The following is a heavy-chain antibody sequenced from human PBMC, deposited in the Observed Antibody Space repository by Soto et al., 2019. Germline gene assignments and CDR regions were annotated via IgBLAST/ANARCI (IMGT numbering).Heavy chain of an antibody. D-gene: IGHD1-26*01. CDR3: VREGALGNFEY. CDR2: IYHSGST. Sequence: SETLSLTCTVTGASFSRGDYYWSWIRQHPGKGLEWIGFIYHSGSTSYNPSLQSRVFISLDMSENQFSLKLTSVTAADTAVYYCVREGALGNFEYWGQGIPVTVSS. CDR1: GASFSRGDYY. J-gene: IGHJ4*02. V-gene: IGHV4-31*03.